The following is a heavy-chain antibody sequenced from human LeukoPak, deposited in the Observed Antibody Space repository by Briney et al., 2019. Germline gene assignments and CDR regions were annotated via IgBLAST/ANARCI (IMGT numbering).Heavy chain of an antibody. V-gene: IGHV4-59*11. D-gene: IGHD2-2*03. CDR2: IHSTGST. CDR3: ASLGFCTGTRCLEDS. J-gene: IGHJ4*02. CDR1: GGSINNHY. Sequence: SETLSLTCTVSGGSINNHYWSWIRQPPGKGLEWIGYIHSTGSTHYNPSLESRVTISVDRSENQFSLKVTSVTAADTAVYYCASLGFCTGTRCLEDSWGQGTLVTVAS.